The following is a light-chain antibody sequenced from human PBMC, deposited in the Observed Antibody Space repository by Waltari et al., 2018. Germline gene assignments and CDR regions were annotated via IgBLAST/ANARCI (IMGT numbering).Light chain of an antibody. CDR1: DRDVGGYVY. J-gene: IGLJ2*01. V-gene: IGLV2-14*01. CDR3: SSYTSSGVV. CDR2: DVY. Sequence: QSALTQPASVSGSPGQAIIISCTGTDRDVGGYVYVSWYQQSPGKAPRLIIYDVYNRPAGVSHRFSGSKSDNTASLTISGLQAEDESVYYCSSYTSSGVVFGGGTKLTVL.